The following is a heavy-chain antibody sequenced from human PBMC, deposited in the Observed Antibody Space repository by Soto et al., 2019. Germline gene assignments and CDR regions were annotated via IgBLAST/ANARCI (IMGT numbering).Heavy chain of an antibody. D-gene: IGHD2-15*01. Sequence: GESLKISCNASGYIFIDYWIGWVRQMPGKGLEWMGIVYPRDSDTRYSPSFQGQVTISADRSTGTAFLQWRSLKASDTALYSCARPPLPGYSIHFNSWGQGTLVTVSS. J-gene: IGHJ4*02. CDR2: VYPRDSDT. CDR1: GYIFIDYW. V-gene: IGHV5-51*01. CDR3: ARPPLPGYSIHFNS.